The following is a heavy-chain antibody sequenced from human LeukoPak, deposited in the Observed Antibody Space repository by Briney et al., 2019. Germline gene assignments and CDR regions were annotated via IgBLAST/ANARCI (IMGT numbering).Heavy chain of an antibody. CDR1: GGSFSGYY. D-gene: IGHD2-15*01. CDR3: ARLLAGCPGGRCRAHFDY. CDR2: INHSGST. V-gene: IGHV4-34*01. J-gene: IGHJ4*02. Sequence: KPSETLSLTCAVYGGSFSGYYWSWIRQPPGKGLEWIGEINHSGSTSYNPSLKSRVTISVDTSKNQFSLNLSSVTAADTAVYYCARLLAGCPGGRCRAHFDYWGQGTLVTVSS.